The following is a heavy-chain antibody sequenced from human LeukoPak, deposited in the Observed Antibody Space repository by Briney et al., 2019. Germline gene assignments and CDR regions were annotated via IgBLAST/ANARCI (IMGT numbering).Heavy chain of an antibody. CDR2: IYYSGST. J-gene: IGHJ4*02. CDR1: GGSISSSSYY. CDR3: ARHRSAQQLVRGWYFDY. D-gene: IGHD6-13*01. V-gene: IGHV4-39*01. Sequence: SETLSLTCTVSGGSISSSSYYWGWIRQPPGKGLEWIGSIYYSGSTYYNPSLKSRVTISVDTSKNQFSLKLSSVTAADTAVYYCARHRSAQQLVRGWYFDYWGQGTLVTVSS.